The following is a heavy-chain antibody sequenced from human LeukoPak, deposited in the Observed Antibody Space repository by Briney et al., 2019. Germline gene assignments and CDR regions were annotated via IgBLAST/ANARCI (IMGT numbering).Heavy chain of an antibody. CDR1: GFTSDDYA. Sequence: GGSLRLSCAASGFTSDDYAMPWVRQVPGKGLEWVSTISWNSNTIHYVDSVKGRFTISRGNAKNSLYLQMNNLKAEDTALYYCAKGSGWSSAEYFQHWGQGTLVSVSS. CDR3: AKGSGWSSAEYFQH. D-gene: IGHD6-19*01. V-gene: IGHV3-9*02. J-gene: IGHJ1*01. CDR2: ISWNSNTI.